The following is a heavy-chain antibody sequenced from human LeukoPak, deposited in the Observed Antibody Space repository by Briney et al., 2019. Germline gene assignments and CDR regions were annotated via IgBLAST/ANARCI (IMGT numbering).Heavy chain of an antibody. V-gene: IGHV3-21*01. CDR1: GFTFRSYG. CDR3: ASSFPTVTTLDY. Sequence: GGSLRLSCAASGFTFRSYGMHWVRQAPGKGLEWVSSISSSSSYIYYADSVKGRFTISRDNAKNSLYLQMNSLRAEDTAVYYCASSFPTVTTLDYWGQGTLVTVSS. J-gene: IGHJ4*02. CDR2: ISSSSSYI. D-gene: IGHD4-17*01.